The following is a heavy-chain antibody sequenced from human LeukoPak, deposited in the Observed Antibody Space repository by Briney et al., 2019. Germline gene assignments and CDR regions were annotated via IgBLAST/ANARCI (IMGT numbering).Heavy chain of an antibody. D-gene: IGHD3/OR15-3a*01. CDR3: ATLRYYAFAGFYHH. CDR1: VYTLTELS. J-gene: IGHJ1*01. Sequence: ASVKVSCKVSVYTLTELSRQSVRQAPGKGLEWMGGFDPEDGETIYAQKFQGRVTMTEDTSTDTAYMELSSLRSEDTAVYYCATLRYYAFAGFYHHWGQGTLVTVSS. V-gene: IGHV1-24*01. CDR2: FDPEDGET.